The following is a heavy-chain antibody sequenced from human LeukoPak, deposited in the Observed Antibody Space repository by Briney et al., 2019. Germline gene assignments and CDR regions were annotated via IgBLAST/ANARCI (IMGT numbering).Heavy chain of an antibody. V-gene: IGHV1-69*06. CDR3: ARENGGWLNSFDY. CDR2: IIPIFGTA. J-gene: IGHJ4*02. CDR1: GGTFSSYA. D-gene: IGHD3-10*01. Sequence: SVKVSCKASGGTFSSYAISWVRQAPGQGLEGMGGIIPIFGTANYAQEFQGRVTITADKSTSTAYMELSSLRSEDTAVYYCARENGGWLNSFDYWGQGTLVTVSS.